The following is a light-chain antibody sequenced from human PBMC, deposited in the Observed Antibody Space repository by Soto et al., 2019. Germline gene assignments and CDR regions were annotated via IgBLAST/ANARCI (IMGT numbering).Light chain of an antibody. CDR1: QSVSSY. CDR2: DAS. V-gene: IGKV3-11*01. CDR3: QQRSNWPIT. J-gene: IGKJ5*01. Sequence: EVVMTQSPATLPVSPGGRATLSCRASQSVSSYLAWYQQKPGQAPRLLIYDASNRATGIPARFSGSGSGTDFTLTISSLEPEDFAVYYCQQRSNWPITFGQGTLLEIK.